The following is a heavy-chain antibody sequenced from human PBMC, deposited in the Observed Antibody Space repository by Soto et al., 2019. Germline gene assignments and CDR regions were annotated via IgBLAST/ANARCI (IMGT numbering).Heavy chain of an antibody. D-gene: IGHD3-3*01. J-gene: IGHJ4*02. Sequence: QVQLVESGGGVVQPGRSLRLSCAGSGFTFSSYALSWVRQAPGKGLEWVAATSYDGSNKYYADSVKGRFIISRDNSKNTLDMQMNTLIAEDTAVYYCASVYYGGNSVNNYWGQGTPVTVSS. CDR1: GFTFSSYA. CDR3: ASVYYGGNSVNNY. V-gene: IGHV3-30-3*01. CDR2: TSYDGSNK.